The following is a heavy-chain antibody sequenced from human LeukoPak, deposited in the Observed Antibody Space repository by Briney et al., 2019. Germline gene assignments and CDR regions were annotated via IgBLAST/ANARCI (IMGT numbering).Heavy chain of an antibody. CDR1: GFTVSSNY. D-gene: IGHD3-10*01. CDR3: ARDLRGSLDS. V-gene: IGHV3-66*01. Sequence: PGGSLRLSCAASGFTVSSNYMSWVRQATGKGLEWVSVIYSGGSTYYADSVKGRLTISRDNSKNTLYPQMNSLRAEDTAVYYCARDLRGSLDSWGQGTLVTVSS. CDR2: IYSGGST. J-gene: IGHJ4*02.